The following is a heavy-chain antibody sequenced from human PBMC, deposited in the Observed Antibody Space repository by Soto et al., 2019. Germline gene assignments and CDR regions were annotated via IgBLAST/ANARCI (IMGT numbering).Heavy chain of an antibody. Sequence: SETLSLTCTVSGGSVSSGTYYYNWIRQSPGKGLEWIGYIYTSGSTKYKPSLKSRVTISADSSKNQFSLILRSVTAADTAVYYCARETWEGAPVKMFDYWGQGTLVTVSS. CDR1: GGSVSSGTYY. CDR3: ARETWEGAPVKMFDY. CDR2: IYTSGST. D-gene: IGHD1-26*01. V-gene: IGHV4-61*01. J-gene: IGHJ4*02.